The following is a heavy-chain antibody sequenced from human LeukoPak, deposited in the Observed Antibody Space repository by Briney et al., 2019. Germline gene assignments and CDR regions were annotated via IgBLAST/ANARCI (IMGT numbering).Heavy chain of an antibody. CDR2: ISSSSSYI. CDR1: GFSFSSYS. CDR3: AKDKRIQLWLEYYFDY. D-gene: IGHD5-18*01. V-gene: IGHV3-21*01. J-gene: IGHJ4*02. Sequence: GGSLRLSCAASGFSFSSYSMNWVRQAPGEGLEWVSSISSSSSYIYYADSVKGRFTISRDNSKNTLYLQMNSLRAEDTAVYYCAKDKRIQLWLEYYFDYWGQGTLVTVSS.